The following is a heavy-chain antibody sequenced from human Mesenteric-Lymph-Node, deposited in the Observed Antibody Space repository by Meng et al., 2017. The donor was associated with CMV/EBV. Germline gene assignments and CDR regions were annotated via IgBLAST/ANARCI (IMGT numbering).Heavy chain of an antibody. V-gene: IGHV1-2*02. CDR1: GYTFTGYY. CDR3: VRGYYDNRGFYPYAQA. D-gene: IGHD3-22*01. Sequence: SGYTFTGYYMHWVRQAPGQGLQWMGWINPHGGGTNYAQKFQGRVTMTTDTSISTAYMDLSRLRSDDTAVYYCVRGYYDNRGFYPYAQAWGQGTLVTVSS. J-gene: IGHJ4*02. CDR2: INPHGGGT.